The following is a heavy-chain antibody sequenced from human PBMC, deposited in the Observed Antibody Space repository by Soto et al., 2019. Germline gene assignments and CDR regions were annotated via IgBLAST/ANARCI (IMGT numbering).Heavy chain of an antibody. CDR2: ISYSGIT. J-gene: IGHJ3*02. CDR1: GASISSYD. CDR3: ARVGGYPLGAFDI. V-gene: IGHV4-59*01. Sequence: SETLSLTCYVSGASISSYDWTWIRQPPGKGLEWVGYISYSGITNYKPSLKSRVTMLGDTSKNQFSLKLNSVTAADTAVYYCARVGGYPLGAFDIWGQGTMVTVSS. D-gene: IGHD5-12*01.